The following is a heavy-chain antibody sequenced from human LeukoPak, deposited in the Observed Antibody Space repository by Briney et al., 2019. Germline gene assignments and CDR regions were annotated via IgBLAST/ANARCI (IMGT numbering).Heavy chain of an antibody. J-gene: IGHJ5*02. V-gene: IGHV4-34*01. CDR2: INHSGST. CDR1: GGSFSGYY. CDR3: ARGPPRDFWSGYYRRNWFDP. D-gene: IGHD3-3*01. Sequence: SETLSLTCAVYGGSFSGYYWSWIRQPPGKGLEWIGEINHSGSTNHNPSLKSRVTISVDTSKNQFSLKLSSVTAADTAVYYCARGPPRDFWSGYYRRNWFDPWGQGTLVTVSS.